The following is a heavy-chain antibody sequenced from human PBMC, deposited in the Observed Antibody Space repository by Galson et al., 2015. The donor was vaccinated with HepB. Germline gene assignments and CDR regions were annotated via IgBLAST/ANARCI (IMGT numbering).Heavy chain of an antibody. CDR2: TSYDGNKK. J-gene: IGHJ6*02. CDR3: AKESRHYGGDYYGVDV. Sequence: SLRLSCAASGFTFSTYGIHWVRQAPGKGLEWVAATSYDGNKKYYADSVTGRFTISRDDSKNTLFLQMDSLRAEDTAVYYCAKESRHYGGDYYGVDVWGQGTTVTVSS. D-gene: IGHD4/OR15-4a*01. V-gene: IGHV3-30*18. CDR1: GFTFSTYG.